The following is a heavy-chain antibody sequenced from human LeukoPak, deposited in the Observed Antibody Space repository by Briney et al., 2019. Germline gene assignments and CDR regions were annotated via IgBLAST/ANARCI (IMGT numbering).Heavy chain of an antibody. CDR2: FDQESGET. Sequence: ASVKVSCKVSEYRLNEVSLYWVRQAPGKGLEWMGSFDQESGETIYAQKFQGRVSMTEDTSIQTAYMELSSLRSEDTAVYYCARTNSKYYYDSSGYTRASDYYMDVWGKGTTVTVSS. V-gene: IGHV1-24*01. D-gene: IGHD3-22*01. J-gene: IGHJ6*03. CDR3: ARTNSKYYYDSSGYTRASDYYMDV. CDR1: EYRLNEVS.